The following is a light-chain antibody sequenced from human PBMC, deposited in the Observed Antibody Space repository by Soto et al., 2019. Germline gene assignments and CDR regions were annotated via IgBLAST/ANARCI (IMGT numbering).Light chain of an antibody. Sequence: EIVLTQSADTLSFSPRETATLSCNSRQSVRSYLAWYQQTPCQAPRLLIYHASHRATRIPARFSGSGSETDFTLTISSLEPDDSAVYYCQQRSNWRPLTFGGGTKVDIK. CDR1: QSVRSY. J-gene: IGKJ4*01. V-gene: IGKV3-11*01. CDR2: HAS. CDR3: QQRSNWRPLT.